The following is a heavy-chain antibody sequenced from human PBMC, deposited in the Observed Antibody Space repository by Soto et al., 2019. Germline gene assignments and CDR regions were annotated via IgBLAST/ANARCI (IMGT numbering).Heavy chain of an antibody. CDR3: AREISSRGAFDI. J-gene: IGHJ3*02. Sequence: QVQLQESGPGLVKPSQTLSLTCAVSGGSISSGGYYWSWIRQHPGKGLEWIGYIYYSGSTYYNPSLKSRVTISVDTSKNQFSLKLSSVTAADTAVYYCAREISSRGAFDIWGQGTMVTVSS. D-gene: IGHD6-25*01. CDR1: GGSISSGGYY. V-gene: IGHV4-31*11. CDR2: IYYSGST.